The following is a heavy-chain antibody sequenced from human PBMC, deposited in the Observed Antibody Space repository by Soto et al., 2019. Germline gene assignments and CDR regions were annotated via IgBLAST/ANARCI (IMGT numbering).Heavy chain of an antibody. J-gene: IGHJ6*02. V-gene: IGHV3-30*18. CDR3: AKDRVEAGTSLDWGGDGMDV. CDR1: GFTFSSYG. CDR2: ISYDGSNK. D-gene: IGHD2-21*01. Sequence: PGGSLRLSCAASGFTFSSYGMHWVRQAPGKGPEWVAVISYDGSNKYYADSVKGRFTISRDNSKNTLYLQMNSLRAEDTAVYYCAKDRVEAGTSLDWGGDGMDVWGQGTTVTVSS.